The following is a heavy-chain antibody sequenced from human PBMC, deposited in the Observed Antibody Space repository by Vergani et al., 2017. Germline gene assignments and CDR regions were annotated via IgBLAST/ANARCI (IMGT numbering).Heavy chain of an antibody. CDR3: ARDVLPWDGHYFEY. Sequence: ELQLVESGGGLVQPGGSLRLSCAASGSTVSGNYMTWVRQAPGKGLEWVSVISGSGGRAKYADSVKGRFTVSRDNSKKTLYLQLNRVRAEDTAVYYCARDVLPWDGHYFEYWGQGTLVTVSS. V-gene: IGHV3-66*01. CDR2: ISGSGGRA. D-gene: IGHD1-26*01. CDR1: GSTVSGNY. J-gene: IGHJ4*02.